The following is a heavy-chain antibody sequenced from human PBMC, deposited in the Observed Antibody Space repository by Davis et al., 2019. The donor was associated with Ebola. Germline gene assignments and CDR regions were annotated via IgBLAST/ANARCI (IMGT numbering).Heavy chain of an antibody. D-gene: IGHD2-21*01. CDR2: MNPNSGNT. V-gene: IGHV1-8*01. CDR1: GYTFTSYD. Sequence: AASVKVSCKASGYTFTSYDINWVRQATGQGLEWMGWMNPNSGNTGYAQKFQGRVTMTRNISISTAYMELRSLRSDDTVVYYCARDLGAYGGLDVWGQGTTVTVSS. J-gene: IGHJ6*02. CDR3: ARDLGAYGGLDV.